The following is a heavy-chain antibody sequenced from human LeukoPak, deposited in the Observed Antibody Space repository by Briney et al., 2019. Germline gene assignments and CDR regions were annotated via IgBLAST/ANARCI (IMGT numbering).Heavy chain of an antibody. D-gene: IGHD1-20*01. CDR1: GGSFSGYY. CDR2: INHSGST. V-gene: IGHV4-34*01. J-gene: IGHJ4*02. Sequence: SETLSLTCAVYGGSFSGYYWSWIRQPPGKGLEWIGEINHSGSTSSNPSLKSRVTISVDTSKNQFSLRLSSVTAADTAVYYCARGGWGITGTTAPFDYWGQGTLVTVSS. CDR3: ARGGWGITGTTAPFDY.